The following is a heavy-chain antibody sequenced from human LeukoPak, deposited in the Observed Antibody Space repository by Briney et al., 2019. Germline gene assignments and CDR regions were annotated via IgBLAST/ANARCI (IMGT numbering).Heavy chain of an antibody. V-gene: IGHV1-18*01. J-gene: IGHJ4*02. D-gene: IGHD2-21*02. CDR2: ISAYNGNT. CDR3: ARVGAPLAYCGGDCYSFVDY. CDR1: GYTFTSYG. Sequence: ASVKVSCKASGYTFTSYGISWVRQAPGQGLGWMGWISAYNGNTNYAQKLQGRVTMTTDTSTSTAYMELRSLRSDDTAVYYCARVGAPLAYCGGDCYSFVDYWGQGTLVTVSS.